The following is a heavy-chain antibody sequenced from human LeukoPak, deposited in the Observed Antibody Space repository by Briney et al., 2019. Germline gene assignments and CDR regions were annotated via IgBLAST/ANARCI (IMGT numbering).Heavy chain of an antibody. D-gene: IGHD1-7*01. CDR2: INHSGST. V-gene: IGHV4-34*01. Sequence: SETLSLTCTVSGGSISSYYWSWIRQPPGKGLEWIGEINHSGSTNYNPSLKSRVTISVDTSKNQFSLKLSSVTAEDTAVYYCARGFKFRRTTARLYYFDYWGQGTLVTVSS. CDR1: GGSISSYY. CDR3: ARGFKFRRTTARLYYFDY. J-gene: IGHJ4*02.